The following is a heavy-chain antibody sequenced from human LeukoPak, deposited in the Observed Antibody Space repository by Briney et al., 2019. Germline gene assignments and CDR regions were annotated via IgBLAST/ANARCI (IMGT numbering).Heavy chain of an antibody. V-gene: IGHV3-21*06. Sequence: GGSLRLSCAASGFTFNRHTMNWVRQAPGKGLEWVSSISSSSYIYYADSVKGRFTISRDNAKNSLSVQMNSLRAEDTAVYYCARSGTAAVEAALDIWGQGTMVTVSS. CDR2: ISSSSYI. CDR3: ARSGTAAVEAALDI. J-gene: IGHJ3*02. CDR1: GFTFNRHT. D-gene: IGHD6-13*01.